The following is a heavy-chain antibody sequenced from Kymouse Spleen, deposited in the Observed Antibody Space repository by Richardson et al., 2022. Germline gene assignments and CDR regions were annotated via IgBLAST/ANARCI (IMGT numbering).Heavy chain of an antibody. CDR3: ARRGGSGDYYYYYYGMDV. V-gene: IGHV4-34*01. CDR1: GGSFSGYY. D-gene: IGHD3-10*01. Sequence: QVQLQQWGAGLLKPSETLSLTCAVYGGSFSGYYWSWIRQPPGKGLEWIGEINHSGSTNYNPSLKSRVTISVDTSKNQFSLKLSSVTAADTAVYYCARRGGSGDYYYYYYGMDVWGQGTTVTVSS. J-gene: IGHJ6*02. CDR2: INHSGST.